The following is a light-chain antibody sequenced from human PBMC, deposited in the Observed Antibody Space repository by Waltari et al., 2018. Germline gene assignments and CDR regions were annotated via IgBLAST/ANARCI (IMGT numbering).Light chain of an antibody. V-gene: IGLV1-47*01. J-gene: IGLJ2*01. CDR2: RNN. CDR3: AAWDDSLSGVV. Sequence: QSVLTQPPSASGTPGQRVTIPCSGSSSNIGRNYVYWYQQLPGPTPKLPIYRNNQRPSGVPDRFSGSKSGTSASLAISGLRSEDEADYYCAAWDDSLSGVVFGGGTKLTVL. CDR1: SSNIGRNY.